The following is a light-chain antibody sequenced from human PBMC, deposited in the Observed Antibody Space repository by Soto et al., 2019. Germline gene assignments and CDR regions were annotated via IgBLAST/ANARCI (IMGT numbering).Light chain of an antibody. CDR1: QSISNY. CDR2: DAS. CDR3: QQHSNWPPIT. J-gene: IGKJ5*01. V-gene: IGKV3-11*01. Sequence: EIVMTQSPATLSVAPGERATLSRRASQSISNYVAWYQQKPGQAPRLLIYDASDRATGIPGRFSGSGSGTDFTLTISSLEPEDFAVYYCQQHSNWPPITFGQGTRLEIK.